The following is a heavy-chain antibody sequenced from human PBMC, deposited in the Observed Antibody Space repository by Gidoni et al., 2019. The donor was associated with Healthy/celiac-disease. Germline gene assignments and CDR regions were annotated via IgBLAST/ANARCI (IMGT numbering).Heavy chain of an antibody. CDR1: GFTFDDYA. V-gene: IGHV3-9*01. D-gene: IGHD3-3*01. CDR3: AKKGFGVVTHAFDI. CDR2: ISWNSGSI. Sequence: EVQLVESGGGLVQPGRSLRLSCSASGFTFDDYAMHWVRQAPGKGLEWVSGISWNSGSIGYADSVKGRFTTSRDNAKNSLYLQMNSLRAEDTALYYCAKKGFGVVTHAFDIWGQGTMVTVSS. J-gene: IGHJ3*02.